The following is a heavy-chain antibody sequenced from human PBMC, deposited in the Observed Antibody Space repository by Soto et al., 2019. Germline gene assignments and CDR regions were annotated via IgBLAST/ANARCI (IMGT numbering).Heavy chain of an antibody. CDR1: GLTLANAW. D-gene: IGHD2-2*01. Sequence: GGSLRLSCAASGLTLANAWMVWVRQAPGKGLEWVGRIKSKTAGETTHYAAPVKGRFTISRDDSRNTLDLQMNSLKTEDTGIYYCAKDVLDRAPAGWVDHWGQGSLVTVSS. CDR3: AKDVLDRAPAGWVDH. V-gene: IGHV3-15*01. CDR2: IKSKTAGETT. J-gene: IGHJ5*02.